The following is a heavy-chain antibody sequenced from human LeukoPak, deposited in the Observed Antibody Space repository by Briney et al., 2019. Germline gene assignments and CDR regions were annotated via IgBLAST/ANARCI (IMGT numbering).Heavy chain of an antibody. CDR1: GGSISTSSYY. CDR3: ARLSRGSGSYYNVYYFDY. J-gene: IGHJ4*02. CDR2: MYYSGSP. Sequence: SETLSLTCTVSGGSISTSSYYWGRIRQPPGKGLEWIGSMYYSGSPYYNPSLKSRVTIYVDTSKNQLSLKLSSVIAADTAVYYCARLSRGSGSYYNVYYFDYWGQGSLVTVSS. D-gene: IGHD3-10*01. V-gene: IGHV4-39*01.